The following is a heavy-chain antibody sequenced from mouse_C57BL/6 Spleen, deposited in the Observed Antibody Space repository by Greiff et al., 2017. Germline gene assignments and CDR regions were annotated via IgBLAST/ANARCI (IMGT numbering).Heavy chain of an antibody. D-gene: IGHD1-1*01. CDR2: IYPRSGNT. CDR1: GYTFTSYG. J-gene: IGHJ2*01. V-gene: IGHV1-81*01. CDR3: ARDPRPITTVLDY. Sequence: VQLQQSGAELARPGASVKLSCKASGYTFTSYGISWVKQRTGQGLEWIGEIYPRSGNTYYNEKFKGKATLTADKSSSTAYMELRSLTSEDSAVYFWARDPRPITTVLDYWGQGTTLTVSS.